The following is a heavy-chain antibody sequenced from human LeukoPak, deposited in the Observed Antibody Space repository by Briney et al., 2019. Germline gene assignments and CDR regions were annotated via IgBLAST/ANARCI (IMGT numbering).Heavy chain of an antibody. V-gene: IGHV3-7*01. CDR3: ARGFRGWYAEGFDY. Sequence: PGGSLRLSCAASGFSFGSYWMSWVRQPPGKGLEWVANIKQDGSEKYYADSVKGRFTTSRDNAKNSLYLQMNSLRGEDTAVYYCARGFRGWYAEGFDYWGQGTVVTVSS. D-gene: IGHD6-19*01. CDR1: GFSFGSYW. CDR2: IKQDGSEK. J-gene: IGHJ4*02.